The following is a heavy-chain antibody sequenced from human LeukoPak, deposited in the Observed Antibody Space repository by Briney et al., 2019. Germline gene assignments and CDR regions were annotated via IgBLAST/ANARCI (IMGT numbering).Heavy chain of an antibody. CDR2: IIPIFGTA. CDR3: ASQTVTRSYYYYYYGMGV. J-gene: IGHJ6*04. V-gene: IGHV1-69*06. D-gene: IGHD4-17*01. CDR1: GGTFSSYA. Sequence: SVKVSCKASGGTFSSYAISWVRQAPGQGLEWMGGIIPIFGTANYAQKFQGRVTITADKSTSTAYMELSSLRSEDTAVYYCASQTVTRSYYYYYYGMGVWGKGTTVTVSS.